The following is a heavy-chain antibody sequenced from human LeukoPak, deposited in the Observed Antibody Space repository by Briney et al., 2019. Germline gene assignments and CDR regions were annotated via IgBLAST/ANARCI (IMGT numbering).Heavy chain of an antibody. V-gene: IGHV3-9*01. CDR1: GFTFDDYA. Sequence: GGSLRLSCAASGFTFDDYAMHWVRQAPGKGLEWVSGISWNSGSIGYADSVKGRFTISKDNAKNSLYLQMNSLRVEDTALYYCAKGRRFDWLLFAFDIRGQGTMVTVSS. CDR2: ISWNSGSI. CDR3: AKGRRFDWLLFAFDI. D-gene: IGHD3-9*01. J-gene: IGHJ3*02.